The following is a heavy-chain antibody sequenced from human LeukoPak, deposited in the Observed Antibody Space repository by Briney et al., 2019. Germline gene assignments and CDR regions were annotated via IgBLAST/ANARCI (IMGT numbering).Heavy chain of an antibody. CDR3: ARGPIVGATEDY. CDR1: GGSFSGYY. J-gene: IGHJ4*02. Sequence: PSETLSLTCAVYGGSFSGYYWSWIRQPPGKGLEWIGEINHSGSTNYNPSLKSRVTISVDTSKNQFSLKLSSVTAADTAVYYCARGPIVGATEDYWGQGTLVTVSS. D-gene: IGHD1-26*01. CDR2: INHSGST. V-gene: IGHV4-34*01.